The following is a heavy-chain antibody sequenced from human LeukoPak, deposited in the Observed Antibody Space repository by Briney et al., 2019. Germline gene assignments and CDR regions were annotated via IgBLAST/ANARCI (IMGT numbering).Heavy chain of an antibody. V-gene: IGHV1-2*02. Sequence: ASVKVSCKASGYTFTGYYMHWVRQAPGQGLEWMGWINPNSGGTNYAQKFQGRVTMTRDTSISTAYMELSRLRSDDTAVYYCARDRANIVVVVAATPVDYYYGVDVWGQGTTVTVSS. CDR1: GYTFTGYY. D-gene: IGHD2-15*01. CDR3: ARDRANIVVVVAATPVDYYYGVDV. J-gene: IGHJ6*02. CDR2: INPNSGGT.